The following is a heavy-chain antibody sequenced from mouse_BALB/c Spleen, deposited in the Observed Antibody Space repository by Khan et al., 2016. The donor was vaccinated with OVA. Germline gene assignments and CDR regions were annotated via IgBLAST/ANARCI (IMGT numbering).Heavy chain of an antibody. CDR3: ARDYGSLYWFFDV. CDR1: GISITSGNYR. V-gene: IGHV3-5*02. J-gene: IGHJ1*01. Sequence: EVQLQESGPGLVKPSQTVSLTSTVTGISITSGNYRWSWIRQFPGNKLEWIGNIYYSGTVTYNPSLTSRTTITRDTSKNQFFLEMNSLTAEDTATYYCARDYGSLYWFFDVWGAGTTVTVSS. CDR2: IYYSGTV. D-gene: IGHD1-1*01.